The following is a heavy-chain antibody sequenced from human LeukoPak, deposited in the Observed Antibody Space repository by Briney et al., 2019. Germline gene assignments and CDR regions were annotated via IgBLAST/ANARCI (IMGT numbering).Heavy chain of an antibody. D-gene: IGHD1-1*01. CDR3: AGGYRYFHH. V-gene: IGHV3-74*01. CDR1: GFXFSSYW. J-gene: IGHJ1*01. CDR2: ISSDGTST. Sequence: GGSLRLSCAASGFXFSSYWMHWVRQAPGKGLVWVSRISSDGTSTSYADSVKGRFTISRDNAKNTLYLQMNSLRAEDTAVYYCAGGYRYFHHWGQGTLVTVSS.